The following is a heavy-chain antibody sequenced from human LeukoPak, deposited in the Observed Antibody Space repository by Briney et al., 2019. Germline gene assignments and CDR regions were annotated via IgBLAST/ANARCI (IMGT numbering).Heavy chain of an antibody. CDR3: ARAAAAKGAFDY. J-gene: IGHJ4*02. CDR2: TYYRSKWFN. V-gene: IGHV6-1*01. D-gene: IGHD6-13*01. CDR1: GDSVSSNSAA. Sequence: SQTLSLTCAISGDSVSSNSAAWNWIRQSPSRGLEWLGRTYYRSKWFNDYAVSVKRRITINPDTSKNQFSLQLNSVTPEDTAVYYCARAAAAKGAFDYWGQGTLLTVSS.